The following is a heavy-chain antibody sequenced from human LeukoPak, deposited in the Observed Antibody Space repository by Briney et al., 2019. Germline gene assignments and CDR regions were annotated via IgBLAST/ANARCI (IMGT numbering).Heavy chain of an antibody. CDR3: ARVGSGSYFDY. Sequence: PSETLSLTCTVSGGSVSSGSYYWGWIWQPPGKGLEWIGYIYYSGSTNYNPSLKSRVTISVDTSKNQFSLKLSSVTAADTAVYYCARVGSGSYFDYWGQGTLVTVSS. V-gene: IGHV4-61*01. CDR2: IYYSGST. CDR1: GGSVSSGSYY. D-gene: IGHD1-26*01. J-gene: IGHJ4*02.